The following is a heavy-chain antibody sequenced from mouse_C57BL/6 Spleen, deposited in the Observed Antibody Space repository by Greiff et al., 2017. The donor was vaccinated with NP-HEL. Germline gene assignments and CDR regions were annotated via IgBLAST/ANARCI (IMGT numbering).Heavy chain of an antibody. CDR3: AREEVTTVVAHFDV. V-gene: IGHV1-53*01. Sequence: VQLQQPGTELVKPGASVKLSCKASGYTFTSYWMHWVKQRPGQGLEWIGNINPSNGGTNYNEKVKSKATLTVDKSSSTAYMQLSSLTSEDSAVYYCAREEVTTVVAHFDVWGTGTTVTVSS. J-gene: IGHJ1*03. CDR1: GYTFTSYW. D-gene: IGHD1-1*01. CDR2: INPSNGGT.